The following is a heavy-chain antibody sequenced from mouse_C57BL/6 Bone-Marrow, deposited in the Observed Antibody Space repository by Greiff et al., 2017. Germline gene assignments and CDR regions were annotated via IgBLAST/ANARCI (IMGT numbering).Heavy chain of an antibody. CDR3: TNYYGSRYYFDY. CDR1: GFNIKDDY. V-gene: IGHV14-4*01. CDR2: IDPENGDT. Sequence: EVQLQQSGAELVRPGASVKLSCTASGFNIKDDYMHWVKPRPEQGLEWIGWIDPENGDTEYASKFQGKATITADTSSNTSYLQLSSLTSEDTAVYYSTNYYGSRYYFDYWGQGTTLTVSS. D-gene: IGHD1-1*01. J-gene: IGHJ2*01.